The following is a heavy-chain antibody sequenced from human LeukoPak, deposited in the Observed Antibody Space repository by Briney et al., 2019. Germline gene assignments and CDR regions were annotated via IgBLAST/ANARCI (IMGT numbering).Heavy chain of an antibody. CDR2: ISSSGSTI. D-gene: IGHD5-12*01. V-gene: IGHV3-48*03. CDR1: GFTFSSYE. CDR3: ARVELYGGYDSIDY. Sequence: GGSLRLSCAASGFTFSSYEMNWVRQAPGKGLEWVSYISSSGSTIYYADSVKGRFTISRDNAKNSLYLQMNSLRAKDTAVYYCARVELYGGYDSIDYWGQGTLVTVSS. J-gene: IGHJ4*02.